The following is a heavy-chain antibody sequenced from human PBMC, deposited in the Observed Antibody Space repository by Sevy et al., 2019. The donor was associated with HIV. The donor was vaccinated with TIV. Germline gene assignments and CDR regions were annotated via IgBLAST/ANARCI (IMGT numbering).Heavy chain of an antibody. CDR3: AMPHCDLRRDRYLKH. V-gene: IGHV3-7*01. CDR1: GITFKWHW. CDR2: IKEDGAEK. Sequence: GGSLRLSCETSGITFKWHWMNWVRQAPGKGPEWVASIKEDGAEKDYVGSVDGRFTISRDNANKVVYLQMHNLRAEDTATYYCAMPHCDLRRDRYLKHWGQGTLVTVSS. D-gene: IGHD2-21*01. J-gene: IGHJ1*01.